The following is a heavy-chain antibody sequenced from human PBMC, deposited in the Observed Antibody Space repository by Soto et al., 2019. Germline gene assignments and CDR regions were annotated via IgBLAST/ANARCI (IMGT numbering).Heavy chain of an antibody. CDR2: ISAYNGNT. CDR1: GYIFTSYG. V-gene: IGHV1-18*01. Sequence: VPLVQSGAEVKKPGASVKVSCKASGYIFTSYGISWVRQAPGQGLEWMGWISAYNGNTNYAQKFQGRVTMSTDTSTTTAYMELRSLRSDDTAVYYCPRTVRFIYAIAVWCQGTTVTVSS. CDR3: PRTVRFIYAIAV. J-gene: IGHJ6*02.